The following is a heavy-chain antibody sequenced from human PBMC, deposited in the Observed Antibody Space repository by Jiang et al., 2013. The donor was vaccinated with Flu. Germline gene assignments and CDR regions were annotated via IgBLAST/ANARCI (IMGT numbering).Heavy chain of an antibody. D-gene: IGHD3-10*01. J-gene: IGHJ4*02. Sequence: GAEVKKPGASVKVSCKASGYTFNNFGINWVRQAPGQGLEWMGWISGDTGNTIYSEKFQGRVTMTTDTSTSIAYMDLSSLRSDDSAVYFCARTTMTDYYGSGSYYPFDYWAREPWSPSPQ. CDR3: ARTTMTDYYGSGSYYPFDY. V-gene: IGHV1-18*01. CDR2: ISGDTGNT. CDR1: GYTFNNFG.